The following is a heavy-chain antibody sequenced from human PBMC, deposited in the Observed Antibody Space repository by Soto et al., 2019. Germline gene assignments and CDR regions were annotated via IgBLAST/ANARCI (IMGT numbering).Heavy chain of an antibody. CDR2: ISSSSSYI. CDR3: ARVSSSFSRPFDY. CDR1: GFTFSSYS. Sequence: GGSLRLSCAASGFTFSSYSMNWVRQAPGKGLEWVSSISSSSSYIYYADSVKGRFTISRDNAKNSLYLQMNSLRAEDTAVYYCARVSSSFSRPFDYWGQGTLVTVSS. V-gene: IGHV3-21*01. J-gene: IGHJ4*02. D-gene: IGHD6-6*01.